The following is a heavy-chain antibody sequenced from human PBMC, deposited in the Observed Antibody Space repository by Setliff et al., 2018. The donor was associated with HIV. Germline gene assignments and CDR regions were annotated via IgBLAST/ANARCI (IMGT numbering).Heavy chain of an antibody. CDR2: ISTTGST. V-gene: IGHV4-61*09. J-gene: IGHJ6*03. Sequence: SETLSLTCTVSGDSISSGSYFWIWIRQPAGKGLEWIGHISTTGSTNYNPSLKSRVIMSVDTSRNQFSLKLTSVTAADTAVYYCVRGFCSSTTCYEDYYYMDVWGKGSTVTVSS. D-gene: IGHD2-2*01. CDR1: GDSISSGSYF. CDR3: VRGFCSSTTCYEDYYYMDV.